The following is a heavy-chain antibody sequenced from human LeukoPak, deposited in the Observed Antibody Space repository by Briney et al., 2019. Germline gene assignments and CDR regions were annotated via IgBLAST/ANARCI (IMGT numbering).Heavy chain of an antibody. CDR2: IYTSGST. V-gene: IGHV4-4*09. CDR3: ARRVRVGATPQYYFDY. J-gene: IGHJ4*02. Sequence: SKTLSLTCTVSGGSISSYYWSWIRQPPGKGLEWIGYIYTSGSTNYNPSLKSRVTISVDTSKNQFSLKLSSVTAADTAMYYCARRVRVGATPQYYFDYWGQGTLVTASS. D-gene: IGHD1-26*01. CDR1: GGSISSYY.